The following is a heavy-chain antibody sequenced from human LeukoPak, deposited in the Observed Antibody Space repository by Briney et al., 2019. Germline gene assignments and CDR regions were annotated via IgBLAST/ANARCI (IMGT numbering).Heavy chain of an antibody. V-gene: IGHV3-48*03. J-gene: IGHJ6*04. CDR2: ISSSGSTI. CDR1: GFTFSSYE. Sequence: GGSLRLSCAASGFTFSSYEMNWVRQAPGKGLERVSYISSSGSTIYYADSVKGRFTISRDNAKNSLYLQMNSLRAEDTAVYYCAELGITMIGGVWGKGATVTISS. D-gene: IGHD3-10*02. CDR3: AELGITMIGGV.